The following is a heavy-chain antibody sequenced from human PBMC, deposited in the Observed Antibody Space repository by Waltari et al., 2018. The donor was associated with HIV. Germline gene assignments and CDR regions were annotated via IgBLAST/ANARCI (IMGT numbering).Heavy chain of an antibody. CDR1: GFSFSTYV. CDR2: ISYDGSHK. CDR3: AREFYYDSTGYNSGFDY. J-gene: IGHJ4*02. Sequence: QVHLVESGGGVVQPGRSLRLPCAASGFSFSTYVMHWVRQAPGKGLEGGADISYDGSHKYHADSVKGRFTISRDNSRNTLYLQMNSLRPEDTAVYFCAREFYYDSTGYNSGFDYWGQGTLVTVSS. V-gene: IGHV3-30*01. D-gene: IGHD3-22*01.